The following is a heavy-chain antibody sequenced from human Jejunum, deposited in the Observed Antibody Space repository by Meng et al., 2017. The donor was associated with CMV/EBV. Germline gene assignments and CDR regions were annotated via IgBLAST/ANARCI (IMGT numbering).Heavy chain of an antibody. V-gene: IGHV3-23*01. D-gene: IGHD6-19*01. Sequence: EVQLLESGGGLVQPGESLRLSCTASGFTFSTYGRSWVRQAPGKGLEWVATISGSGDSTYYADSVKGRFTISRDNSKNTVYLQVNSLRAEDTALYYCTRDPRSCDHWGQGTLVTVSS. CDR2: ISGSGDST. J-gene: IGHJ4*02. CDR3: TRDPRSCDH. CDR1: GFTFSTYG.